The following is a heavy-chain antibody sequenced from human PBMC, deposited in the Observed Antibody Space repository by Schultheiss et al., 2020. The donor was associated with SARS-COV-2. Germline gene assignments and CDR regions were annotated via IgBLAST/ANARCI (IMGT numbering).Heavy chain of an antibody. Sequence: ASVKVSCKTSGYTFASYDITWVRQAPGQGLEWMGWVSGSNGNTKYAQKFQGRVTITRDTSASTAYMELSSLRSDDTAVYYCARASRVVVAATPFDYWGQGTLVTVSS. V-gene: IGHV1-18*01. CDR3: ARASRVVVAATPFDY. D-gene: IGHD2-15*01. J-gene: IGHJ4*02. CDR2: VSGSNGNT. CDR1: GYTFASYD.